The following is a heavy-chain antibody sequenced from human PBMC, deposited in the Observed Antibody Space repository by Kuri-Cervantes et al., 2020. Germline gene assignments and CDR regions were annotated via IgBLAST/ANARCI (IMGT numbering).Heavy chain of an antibody. CDR3: ARDRPYYYDSSGYWDY. Sequence: GESLKISCAASGFTFSSSWMHWVCQAPEKGLEWVSSISSSSSYIYYADSVKGRFTISRDNAKNSLYLQMNSLRDEDTAVYYCARDRPYYYDSSGYWDYWGQGTLVTVSS. D-gene: IGHD3-22*01. CDR1: GFTFSSSW. CDR2: ISSSSSYI. V-gene: IGHV3-21*01. J-gene: IGHJ4*02.